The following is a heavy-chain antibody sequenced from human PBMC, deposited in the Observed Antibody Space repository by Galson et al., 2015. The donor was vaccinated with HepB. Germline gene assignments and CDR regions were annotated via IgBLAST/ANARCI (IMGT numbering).Heavy chain of an antibody. D-gene: IGHD3-3*01. V-gene: IGHV5-51*01. Sequence: QSGAEEKKPGESMRISCKGSGYIFPSYWSGWVRQMPGKGLEWMGIIYTGDSDTRHRPSFQGQVTISADKSINTSYLQWSSLKASDSAMYYCARGMVEGHFDYWGQGTHVTVST. CDR2: IYTGDSDT. CDR1: GYIFPSYW. J-gene: IGHJ4*02. CDR3: ARGMVEGHFDY.